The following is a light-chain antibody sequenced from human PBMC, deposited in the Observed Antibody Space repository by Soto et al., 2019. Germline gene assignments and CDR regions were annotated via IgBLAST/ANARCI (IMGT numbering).Light chain of an antibody. CDR3: ATWDDSLDGPV. CDR2: NNN. CDR1: SSNIGSNT. V-gene: IGLV1-44*01. J-gene: IGLJ2*01. Sequence: QAVVTQPPSASGTPGQRVTISCSGSSSNIGSNTVNWYQQLPGTAPKLLIYNNNQRPSGVPDRFSGSQSGTSASLAISGLQSEDEADYYCATWDDSLDGPVFGGGTKVTVL.